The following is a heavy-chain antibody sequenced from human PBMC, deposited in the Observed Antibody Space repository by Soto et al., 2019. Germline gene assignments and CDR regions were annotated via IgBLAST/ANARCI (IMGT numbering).Heavy chain of an antibody. CDR2: INAGDGDT. Sequence: QVHLVQPGTEVKKPGASVTLSCRASGFTLSSYTVHWVRQAPGQRLEWMGWINAGDGDTRSSDKLRGRVTLTRDISASTSYLEVSNLTSADTAVYFCARPRQVSVFRAQSLRHWGQGSLLIVSS. J-gene: IGHJ1*01. CDR1: GFTLSSYT. D-gene: IGHD3-10*01. CDR3: ARPRQVSVFRAQSLRH. V-gene: IGHV1-3*01.